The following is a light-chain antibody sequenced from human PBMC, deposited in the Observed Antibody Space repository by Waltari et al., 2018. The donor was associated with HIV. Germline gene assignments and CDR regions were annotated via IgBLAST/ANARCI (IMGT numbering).Light chain of an antibody. CDR2: WAS. J-gene: IGKJ4*01. Sequence: DIVMTQSPDSLAVSLGERATIKCTTSQKVFYSSNSRNYLSWYQQKAGQATKLIIHWASPLQSRVPDRFICSWSGTDFTLTISSLQAEDVAVYFCHQTYTIPPTFGGGTKVEIK. CDR3: HQTYTIPPT. CDR1: QKVFYSSNSRNY. V-gene: IGKV4-1*01.